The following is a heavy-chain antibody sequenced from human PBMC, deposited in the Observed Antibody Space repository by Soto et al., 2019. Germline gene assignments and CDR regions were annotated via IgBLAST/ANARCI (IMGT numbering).Heavy chain of an antibody. V-gene: IGHV1-18*04. CDR3: ARDPSMVRGVIAYYYYGMDV. CDR2: ISAYNGNT. J-gene: IGHJ6*02. Sequence: ASVKVSCKASGYTFTSYGISWVRQAPGQGLEWMGWISAYNGNTNYAQKFQGRVTITADESTSTAYMELSSLRSEDTAVYYCARDPSMVRGVIAYYYYGMDVWGQGTTVTVSS. CDR1: GYTFTSYG. D-gene: IGHD3-10*01.